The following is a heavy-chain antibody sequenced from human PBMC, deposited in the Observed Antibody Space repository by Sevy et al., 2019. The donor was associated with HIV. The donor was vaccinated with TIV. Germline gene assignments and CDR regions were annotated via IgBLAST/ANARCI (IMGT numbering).Heavy chain of an antibody. CDR3: ARSREDYHDFLKY. J-gene: IGHJ4*02. CDR2: INPDSGGT. V-gene: IGHV1-2*06. Sequence: ASVKVSCKASGYTFTGYYMHWVRQAPGQGLEWLGRINPDSGGTNYAQNYQGRVTMTRDTSINTAYMELSRLTSDDTAVYYCARSREDYHDFLKYWGQGTLVTVSS. CDR1: GYTFTGYY. D-gene: IGHD3-22*01.